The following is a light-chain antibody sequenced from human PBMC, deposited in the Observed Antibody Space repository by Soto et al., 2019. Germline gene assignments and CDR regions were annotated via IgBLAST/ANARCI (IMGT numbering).Light chain of an antibody. V-gene: IGKV3-20*01. Sequence: EIVLTQSPGTLSLSPGERATLSCRASQSVSSNYLAWYQQKPGQAPRLLIYGASSRATGIPDRFSGSGSGTDFTLASSRLEPEDLAVYYCQQYGSSPWTFGLGTTVEI. CDR3: QQYGSSPWT. CDR2: GAS. CDR1: QSVSSNY. J-gene: IGKJ1*01.